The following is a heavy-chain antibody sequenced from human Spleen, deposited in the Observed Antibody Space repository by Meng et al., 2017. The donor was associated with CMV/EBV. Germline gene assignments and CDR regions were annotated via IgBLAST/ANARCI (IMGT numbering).Heavy chain of an antibody. CDR1: GYSFTSYW. D-gene: IGHD2-2*01. V-gene: IGHV5-51*01. CDR3: ARQLDTRTWDNWFDP. Sequence: GESLKISCKGSGYSFTSYWIAWVRQMPGKGLEWMGIIYPGDSDTTYSPSFQGQVTISADKSISTTYLQLSSLKASDTAIYYCARQLDTRTWDNWFDPWGQGTLVTVSS. CDR2: IYPGDSDT. J-gene: IGHJ5*02.